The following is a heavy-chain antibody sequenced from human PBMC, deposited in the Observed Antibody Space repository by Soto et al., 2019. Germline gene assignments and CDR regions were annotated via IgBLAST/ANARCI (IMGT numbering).Heavy chain of an antibody. CDR1: GMTFNNHG. CDR2: ISESGATT. J-gene: IGHJ4*02. Sequence: EVQLLESGGGLVQPGGSLRLSCVASGMTFNNHGMGWVRQAPGKGLEWVSSISESGATTYYGDPVKGRFTITRDNSNNTLYLQMSSLRVEDTAVYFWARVPRGYTYAPTDYWGQGTLVTVSS. D-gene: IGHD5-18*01. V-gene: IGHV3-23*01. CDR3: ARVPRGYTYAPTDY.